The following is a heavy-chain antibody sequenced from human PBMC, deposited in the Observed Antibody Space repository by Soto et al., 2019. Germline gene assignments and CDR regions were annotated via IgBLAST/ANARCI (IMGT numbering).Heavy chain of an antibody. V-gene: IGHV3-30*18. CDR3: AKDKVSVVVTAPFDY. Sequence: QVQLVESGGGVVQPGRSLRLSCAASGFTFSSYGMHWVRQAPGKGLEWVAVISYDGSNKYYADSVKGRFTISRDNSKNTLYLQMISLRAEDTAVYYCAKDKVSVVVTAPFDYWGQGTLVTVSS. J-gene: IGHJ4*02. CDR2: ISYDGSNK. CDR1: GFTFSSYG. D-gene: IGHD2-21*02.